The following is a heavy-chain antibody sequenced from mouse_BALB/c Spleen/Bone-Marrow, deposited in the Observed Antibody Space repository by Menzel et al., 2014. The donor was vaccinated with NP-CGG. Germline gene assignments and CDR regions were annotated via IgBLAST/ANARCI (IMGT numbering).Heavy chain of an antibody. V-gene: IGHV7-3*02. CDR2: IRNKTNGYTT. Sequence: EVQRVESGGGLVRPGGSLRLSCATSGFTFTDYYMSWVRQPPGKALEWLGFIRNKTNGYTTEYSASVKGRFTISRDNSQSILYLQMNTLRAEDSATYYCAVMDYWGQGTSVTVSS. J-gene: IGHJ4*01. CDR1: GFTFTDYY. CDR3: AVMDY.